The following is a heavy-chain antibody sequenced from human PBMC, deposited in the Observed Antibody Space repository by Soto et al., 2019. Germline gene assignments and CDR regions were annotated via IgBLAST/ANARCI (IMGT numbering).Heavy chain of an antibody. Sequence: GASVKVSCKASGYTFTGYYMHLVRQAPGQGLEWMGWINPNSGGTNYAQKFQGWVTMTRDTSISTAYMELSRLRSDDTAVYYCARGYYDILTGRYYYYGMDVCGQGTTVTSP. CDR2: INPNSGGT. CDR3: ARGYYDILTGRYYYYGMDV. J-gene: IGHJ6*02. CDR1: GYTFTGYY. V-gene: IGHV1-2*04. D-gene: IGHD3-9*01.